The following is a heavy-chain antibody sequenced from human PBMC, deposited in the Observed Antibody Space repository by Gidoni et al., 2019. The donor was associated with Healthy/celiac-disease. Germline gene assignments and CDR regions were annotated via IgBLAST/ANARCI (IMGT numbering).Heavy chain of an antibody. J-gene: IGHJ6*02. CDR1: GGSLSSSNW. CDR3: ARDGPHHYYGSGIGMDV. D-gene: IGHD3-10*01. V-gene: IGHV4-4*02. CDR2: IYHSGST. Sequence: QVQLQESGPGLVKPSGTLSLTCAVSGGSLSSSNWWSWVRQPPGKGLEWIGEIYHSGSTNYNPSLKSRVTISVDKSKNQFSLKLSSVTAADTAVYYCARDGPHHYYGSGIGMDVWGQGTTVTVSS.